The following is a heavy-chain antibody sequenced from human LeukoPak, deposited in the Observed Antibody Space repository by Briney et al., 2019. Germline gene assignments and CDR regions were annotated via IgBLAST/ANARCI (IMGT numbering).Heavy chain of an antibody. Sequence: ASVKVSCKASGGTFSSYAISWVRQAPGQGLEWMGGIIPIFGTANHAQKFQGRVTITGDESTSTAYMELSSLRSEDTAVYYCARTATEYYDFWSGYYSFDYWGQGTLVTVSS. CDR1: GGTFSSYA. J-gene: IGHJ4*02. D-gene: IGHD3-3*01. CDR2: IIPIFGTA. V-gene: IGHV1-69*13. CDR3: ARTATEYYDFWSGYYSFDY.